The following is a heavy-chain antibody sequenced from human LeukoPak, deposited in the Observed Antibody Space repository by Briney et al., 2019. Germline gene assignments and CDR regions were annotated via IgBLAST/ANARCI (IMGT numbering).Heavy chain of an antibody. D-gene: IGHD1-26*01. CDR1: GFTFSSYS. Sequence: GGSLRLSCAASGFTFSSYSMNWVRQAPGKGLEWVSSISRSGSTKYYADSVKGRFTISRDNAKNSLFLQMNSLRAEDTALYYCARGRYSGSYLLDYWGQGTLVTVSS. CDR2: ISRSGSTK. J-gene: IGHJ4*02. V-gene: IGHV3-48*04. CDR3: ARGRYSGSYLLDY.